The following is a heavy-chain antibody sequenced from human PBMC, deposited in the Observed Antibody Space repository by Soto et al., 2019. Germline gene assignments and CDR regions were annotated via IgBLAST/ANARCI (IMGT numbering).Heavy chain of an antibody. Sequence: PGGSLRLSCAASGFTFSHFVMSWVRQAPGKGLEWVSSISGSGDNTFYADSVKGRFIISRDNSKSTVSLQINSLGVEDTAVYYCAKRFYNSGLPYDMDVWGQGTTVTVSS. CDR1: GFTFSHFV. V-gene: IGHV3-23*01. D-gene: IGHD6-19*01. CDR2: ISGSGDNT. CDR3: AKRFYNSGLPYDMDV. J-gene: IGHJ6*02.